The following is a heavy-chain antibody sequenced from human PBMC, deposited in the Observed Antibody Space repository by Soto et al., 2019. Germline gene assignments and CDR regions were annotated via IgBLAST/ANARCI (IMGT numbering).Heavy chain of an antibody. CDR2: IRKEESKK. J-gene: IGHJ3*02. V-gene: IGHV3-7*05. D-gene: IGHD3-22*01. Sequence: EVQLVESGGGLVQPGESLRLSCSASGFTFSDYWMTWVRQAPGKGLEWVANIRKEESKKSYLDSVRGRFTVSRDNARNLLYLQIDSLGAEDTTLYYCARDMSPGSGTYYDAFAIWGQGTMVTLSS. CDR1: GFTFSDYW. CDR3: ARDMSPGSGTYYDAFAI.